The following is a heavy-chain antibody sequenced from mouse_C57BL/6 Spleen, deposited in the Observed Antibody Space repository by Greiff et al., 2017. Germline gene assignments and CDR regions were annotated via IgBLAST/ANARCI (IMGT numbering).Heavy chain of an antibody. CDR3: AIGHYDYDDWFGY. CDR2: INPSTGGT. J-gene: IGHJ3*01. Sequence: EVKLMESGPELVKPGASVKISCKASGYSFTGYYMNWVKQSPEKSLEWIGEINPSTGGTTYNQKFKAKATLTVDKSSSTAYMQLKSLTSEDSAVYYCAIGHYDYDDWFGYWGQGTGVTVAA. V-gene: IGHV1-42*01. CDR1: GYSFTGYY. D-gene: IGHD2-4*01.